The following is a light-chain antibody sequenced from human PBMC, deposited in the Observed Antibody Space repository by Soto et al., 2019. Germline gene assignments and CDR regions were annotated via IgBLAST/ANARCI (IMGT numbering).Light chain of an antibody. V-gene: IGLV2-8*01. CDR3: SSYGGSNNVV. CDR1: SSDVGGYNY. CDR2: EVS. Sequence: QSALTQPPSASGSPGQSVTISCTGTSSDVGGYNYVSWYQHHPGKAPKLMIYEVSQRPSGVPDRFSGSKSGNTASLTVSGLQAEDEADYYCSSYGGSNNVVFGGGTKVTVL. J-gene: IGLJ2*01.